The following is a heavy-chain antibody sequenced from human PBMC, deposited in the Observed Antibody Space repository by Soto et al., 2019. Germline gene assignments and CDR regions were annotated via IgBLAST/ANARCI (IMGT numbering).Heavy chain of an antibody. Sequence: ASVKVSCKASGYTFTGYYMHWVRQAPGQGLEWMGWINPNSGGTNYAQKFQGWVTMTRDTSISTAYMELSRLRSYDTAVYYCARDAYPELGNFDYWGQGTLVTVSS. CDR2: INPNSGGT. J-gene: IGHJ4*02. V-gene: IGHV1-2*04. CDR1: GYTFTGYY. CDR3: ARDAYPELGNFDY. D-gene: IGHD7-27*01.